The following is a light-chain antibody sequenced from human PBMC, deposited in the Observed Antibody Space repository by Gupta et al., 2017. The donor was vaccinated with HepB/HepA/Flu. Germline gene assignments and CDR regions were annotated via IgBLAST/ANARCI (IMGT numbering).Light chain of an antibody. CDR2: DVT. J-gene: IGLJ1*01. V-gene: IGLV2-11*01. Sequence: QSAMTQPRSVSGSPGQSVTISCTGTRSDVGNYNFVSWYQQHPGKAPKLMIYDVTKRPSGVPDRFSGSKSGNTASLTISGLQTEDEADYYCCSYAGVYTYVFGTGTKVTVL. CDR3: CSYAGVYTYV. CDR1: RSDVGNYNF.